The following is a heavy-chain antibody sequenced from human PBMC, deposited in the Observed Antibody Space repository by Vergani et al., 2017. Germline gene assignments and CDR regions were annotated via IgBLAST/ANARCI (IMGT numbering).Heavy chain of an antibody. V-gene: IGHV1-69*09. D-gene: IGHD3-3*01. CDR3: ARDLQNYDFWSGYYGY. CDR1: GYTFTGYY. J-gene: IGHJ4*02. Sequence: QVQLVQSGAEVKKPGASVKVSCKASGYTFTGYYMHWVRQAPGQGLEWMGWIIPILGIANYAQKFQGRVTITADESTSTAYMELSSLRSEDTAVYYCARDLQNYDFWSGYYGYWGQGTLVTVSS. CDR2: IIPILGIA.